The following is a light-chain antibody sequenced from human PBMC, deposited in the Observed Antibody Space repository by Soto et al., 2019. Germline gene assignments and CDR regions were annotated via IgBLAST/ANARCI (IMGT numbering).Light chain of an antibody. V-gene: IGLV1-40*01. Sequence: QSVLTQPPSVSGAPGQRVTISCPGSSSHIGAGYDVHWYQQLPGTAPKLLIYGNSNRPSGVPDRFSGSKSGTSASLAITGLQAEDEADYYCQSYDSSLSAVFGGGTQLTVL. CDR1: SSHIGAGYD. CDR3: QSYDSSLSAV. CDR2: GNS. J-gene: IGLJ7*01.